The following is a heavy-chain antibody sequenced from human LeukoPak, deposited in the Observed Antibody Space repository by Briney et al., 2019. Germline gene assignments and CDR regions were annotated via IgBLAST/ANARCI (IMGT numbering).Heavy chain of an antibody. Sequence: PSETLSLTCAVYGGSFSGYYWSWIRQPPGKGLEWIGEINHSGSTNYNPSLKSRVTISVDRSKNQFSLKLSSVTAADTAVYYCARWYYDILTGYHYFDYWGQGILVTVSS. D-gene: IGHD3-9*01. J-gene: IGHJ4*02. V-gene: IGHV4-34*01. CDR1: GGSFSGYY. CDR2: INHSGST. CDR3: ARWYYDILTGYHYFDY.